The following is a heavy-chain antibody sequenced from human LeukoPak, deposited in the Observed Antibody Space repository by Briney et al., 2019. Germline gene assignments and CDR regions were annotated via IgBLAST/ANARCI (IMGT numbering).Heavy chain of an antibody. D-gene: IGHD6-6*01. CDR3: AESGASYRSSSDLDY. V-gene: IGHV1-69*13. CDR1: GGTFISYA. J-gene: IGHJ4*02. CDR2: IIPIFGTA. Sequence: SVKVSCKASGGTFISYAISWVRQAPGQGLEWMGGIIPIFGTANYAQKFQGRVTITADESTSTAYMELSSLRSEDTAVYYCAESGASYRSSSDLDYWGQGTLVTVSS.